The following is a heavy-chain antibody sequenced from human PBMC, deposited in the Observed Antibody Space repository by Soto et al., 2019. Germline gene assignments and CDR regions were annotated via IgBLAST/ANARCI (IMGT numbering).Heavy chain of an antibody. CDR2: IGTAGDT. CDR3: ATEYSATYDPFEI. V-gene: IGHV3-13*01. Sequence: PGGSLRLSCAASGFTFSSYDMHWARQATGKGLEWVSAIGTAGDTFYPGSVKGRFATSRDDSKNTLYLQMNSLRAEDTAVYYCATEYSATYDPFEIWGRGTMVTVSS. CDR1: GFTFSSYD. D-gene: IGHD2-21*01. J-gene: IGHJ3*02.